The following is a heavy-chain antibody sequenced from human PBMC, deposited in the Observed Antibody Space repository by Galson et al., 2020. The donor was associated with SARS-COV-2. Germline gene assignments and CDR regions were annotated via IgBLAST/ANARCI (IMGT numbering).Heavy chain of an antibody. CDR2: IYYSGST. J-gene: IGHJ3*02. Sequence: SETLSLPCTVSGGSISSGGYYWSWIRQHPGKGLEWIGYIYYSGSTYYNPSPKSRVTISVDTSKNQFSLKLSSVTAADTAVYYCARAMIVVVINAFDIWGQGTMVTVSS. CDR1: GGSISSGGYY. V-gene: IGHV4-31*03. D-gene: IGHD3-22*01. CDR3: ARAMIVVVINAFDI.